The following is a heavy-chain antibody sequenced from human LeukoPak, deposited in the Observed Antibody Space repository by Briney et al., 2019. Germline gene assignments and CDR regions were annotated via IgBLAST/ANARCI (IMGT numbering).Heavy chain of an antibody. CDR1: GFTYNKYA. CDR3: AKLGCSSTSCYYQH. Sequence: SLRLSCAASGFTYNKYAMHWVRQAPGKGLEWVSGISWNSGSIGYADSVKGRFTISRDNAKNSLYLQMNSLRAEDTALYYCAKLGCSSTSCYYQHWGQGTLVTVSS. CDR2: ISWNSGSI. D-gene: IGHD2-2*01. V-gene: IGHV3-9*01. J-gene: IGHJ1*01.